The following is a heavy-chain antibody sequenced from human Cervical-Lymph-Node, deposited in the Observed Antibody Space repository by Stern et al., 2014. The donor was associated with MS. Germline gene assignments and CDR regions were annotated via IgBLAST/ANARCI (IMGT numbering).Heavy chain of an antibody. J-gene: IGHJ4*02. CDR3: ARDRGSYSDY. D-gene: IGHD1-26*01. CDR1: GYTFNAYF. Sequence: QMQLVQSGAEVERPGASVKVSCKASGYTFNAYFLHWERQAPGQGLEWMVVISPKTGSATYAQKFQDRVTMTRDTSINTGYMEVSSLRSDDTAVYYCARDRGSYSDYWGQGTLVAVSS. CDR2: ISPKTGSA. V-gene: IGHV1-2*02.